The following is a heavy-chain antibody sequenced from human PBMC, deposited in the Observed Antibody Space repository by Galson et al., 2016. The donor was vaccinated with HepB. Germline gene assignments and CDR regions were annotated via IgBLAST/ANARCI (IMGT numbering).Heavy chain of an antibody. J-gene: IGHJ4*02. CDR2: INAGNGIT. CDR3: ARAGYYDESGYHTGLDY. D-gene: IGHD3-16*01. CDR1: GYTFKTYA. Sequence: SVKVSCKASGYTFKTYAFHWVRQAPGQGLECMGWINAGNGITKSSQNFQGRVTITRDTTASTVYMELSSLRPDDTAVYYCARAGYYDESGYHTGLDYWGQGALVPVSS. V-gene: IGHV1-3*01.